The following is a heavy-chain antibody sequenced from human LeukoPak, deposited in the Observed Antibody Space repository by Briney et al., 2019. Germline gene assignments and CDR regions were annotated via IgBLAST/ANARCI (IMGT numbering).Heavy chain of an antibody. D-gene: IGHD1-26*01. CDR3: ARGGSYWPQWWFDP. CDR1: GCSISTYY. Sequence: PSETLSLTCTVSGCSISTYYWSWLRQPPGKGLEWVGYIYYTGSNRYNPSLKSRVTTSLDESKNQFSLELDSVTPADTAVYYCARGGSYWPQWWFDPWGRGALVSVSS. CDR2: IYYTGSN. J-gene: IGHJ5*02. V-gene: IGHV4-59*01.